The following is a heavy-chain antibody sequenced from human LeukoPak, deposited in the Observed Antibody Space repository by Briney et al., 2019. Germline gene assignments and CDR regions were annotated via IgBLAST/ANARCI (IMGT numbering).Heavy chain of an antibody. J-gene: IGHJ4*02. CDR2: IYSSGST. Sequence: SETLSLTCTVSGGSISSSYYYWGWIRQPPGKGLEWIGSIYSSGSTYYNPSLKSRVTISVDTSKNQFSLKLNSLTAADTAVYFCARTRRTSGWHLDSWGQGTLVTVSS. CDR3: ARTRRTSGWHLDS. CDR1: GGSISSSYYY. D-gene: IGHD6-19*01. V-gene: IGHV4-39*07.